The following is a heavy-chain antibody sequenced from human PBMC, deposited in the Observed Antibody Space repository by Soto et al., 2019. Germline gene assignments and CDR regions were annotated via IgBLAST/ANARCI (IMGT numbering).Heavy chain of an antibody. CDR2: ISAYNGNT. Sequence: GASVKVSCKASGYTFTSYGISWVRQAPGQGLEWMGWISAYNGNTNNAQKLQGRVTMTTDTSTSTAYMELRSLRSDDTAVYYCARERLAAAGERYFDYWGQGTLVTVSS. CDR3: ARERLAAAGERYFDY. J-gene: IGHJ4*02. CDR1: GYTFTSYG. D-gene: IGHD6-13*01. V-gene: IGHV1-18*01.